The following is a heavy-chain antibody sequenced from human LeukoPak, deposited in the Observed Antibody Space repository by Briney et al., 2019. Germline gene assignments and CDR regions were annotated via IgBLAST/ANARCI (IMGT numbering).Heavy chain of an antibody. Sequence: SVSVACKASVGTFSSYPISGLRQAAEQGLEWRGVIIPIFGTANYAQKLQGSATITADASTRTAYMELSSLTAEDTAVYYCARDQVGYFGGNWFDPWGKGTLVTVSS. V-gene: IGHV1-69*13. CDR1: VGTFSSYP. CDR2: IIPIFGTA. CDR3: ARDQVGYFGGNWFDP. J-gene: IGHJ5*02. D-gene: IGHD3-9*01.